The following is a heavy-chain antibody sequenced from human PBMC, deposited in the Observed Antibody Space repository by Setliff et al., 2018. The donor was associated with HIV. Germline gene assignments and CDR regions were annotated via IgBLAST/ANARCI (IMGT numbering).Heavy chain of an antibody. CDR3: ARDPGRYNGMDV. J-gene: IGHJ6*02. CDR2: IHSGGST. V-gene: IGHV3-66*01. D-gene: IGHD1-20*01. Sequence: GGSLRLSCAASGFIFSSHAMSWVRQAPGRGLEWVSVIHSGGSTYYADSVKGRFIISRDNSKNTLYLQMNSLRAEDTAVYYCARDPGRYNGMDVWGQGTTVTVSS. CDR1: GFIFSSHA.